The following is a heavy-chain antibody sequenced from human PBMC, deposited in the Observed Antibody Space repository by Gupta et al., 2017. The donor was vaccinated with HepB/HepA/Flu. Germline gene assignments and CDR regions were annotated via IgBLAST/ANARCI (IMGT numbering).Heavy chain of an antibody. J-gene: IGHJ3*01. CDR2: ITWDGGSM. Sequence: EMQLVESGGAVVQPGGSLRLSCEASGFTFDDYSMHWVRQAAGKGLWWVSLITWDGGSMYYGDSVKGRFTISRDNSKNSLYLQMNSLTNEDTALYDGVMGNRAFDFWGQGTMVTVS. CDR3: VMGNRAFDF. V-gene: IGHV3-43*01. D-gene: IGHD1-26*01. CDR1: GFTFDDYS.